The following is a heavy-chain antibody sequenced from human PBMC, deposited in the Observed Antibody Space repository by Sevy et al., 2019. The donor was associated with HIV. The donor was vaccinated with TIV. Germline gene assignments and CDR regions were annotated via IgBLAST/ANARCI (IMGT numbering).Heavy chain of an antibody. CDR2: ISYDGSNK. V-gene: IGHV3-30*04. CDR1: GFTFSSYA. J-gene: IGHJ6*02. D-gene: IGHD2-15*01. CDR3: ARVPVVVVAMYYGMDV. Sequence: GGSLRLSCAASGFTFSSYAMHWVRQAPGKGLEWVAVISYDGSNKYYADSVKGRFTISRDNSKNTLYLQMNSLRAEDTAVYYCARVPVVVVAMYYGMDVWGQGTTVTVSS.